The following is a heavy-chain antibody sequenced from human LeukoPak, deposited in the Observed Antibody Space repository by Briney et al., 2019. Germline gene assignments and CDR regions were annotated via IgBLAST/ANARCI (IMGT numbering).Heavy chain of an antibody. CDR2: FDPEDGET. J-gene: IGHJ5*02. V-gene: IGHV1-24*01. Sequence: GASVKVSCKVSGYTLTELSMHWVRQAPGKGPEWMGGFDPEDGETIYAQKFQGRVTMTEDTSTDTAYMELSSLRSEDTAVYYCATVRVSDCSSTSCYLTWFDPWGQGTLVTVSS. CDR3: ATVRVSDCSSTSCYLTWFDP. D-gene: IGHD2-2*01. CDR1: GYTLTELS.